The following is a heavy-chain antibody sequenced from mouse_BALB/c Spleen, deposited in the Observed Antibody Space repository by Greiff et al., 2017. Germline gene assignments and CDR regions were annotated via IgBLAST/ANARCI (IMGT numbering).Heavy chain of an antibody. CDR2: IRSKSNNYAT. V-gene: IGHV10-1*02. Sequence: EVKLVESGGGLVQPKGSLKLSCAASGFTFNTYAMNWVRQAPGKGLEWVARIRSKSNNYATYYADSVKDRFTISRDDSQSMLYLQMNNLRTEDTAMYYCVRDGGWFAYWGQGTLVTVSA. J-gene: IGHJ3*01. CDR1: GFTFNTYA. CDR3: VRDGGWFAY.